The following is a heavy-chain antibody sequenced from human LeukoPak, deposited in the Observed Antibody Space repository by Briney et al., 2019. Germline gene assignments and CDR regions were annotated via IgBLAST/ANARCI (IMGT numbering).Heavy chain of an antibody. D-gene: IGHD2-2*01. CDR3: ARGLHCSSSSCYAHYYYYYMDV. CDR1: GFTFSSYS. V-gene: IGHV3-21*01. Sequence: GGSLRLSCAASGFTFSSYSMNWVRQAPGKGLEWVSSISSSSSYIYYADSVKGRFTISRDNAKNSLYLQMNSLRAEDTAVYYCARGLHCSSSSCYAHYYYYYMDVWGKGTTVTVSS. CDR2: ISSSSSYI. J-gene: IGHJ6*03.